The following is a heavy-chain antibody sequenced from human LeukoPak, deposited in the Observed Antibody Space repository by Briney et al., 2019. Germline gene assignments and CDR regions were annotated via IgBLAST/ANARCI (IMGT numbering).Heavy chain of an antibody. CDR2: IYYSGST. D-gene: IGHD2-21*01. V-gene: IGHV4-59*01. CDR3: ARDRGPGWCDY. CDR1: GGSISSEY. Sequence: SETLSLTCTVSGGSISSEYWSWIRQPPGKGLEWVGHIYYSGSTNYNPSLKSRVTISLDTSKNQFSLKLSSVTAADTAVYYCARDRGPGWCDYWGQGTLVSVS. J-gene: IGHJ4*02.